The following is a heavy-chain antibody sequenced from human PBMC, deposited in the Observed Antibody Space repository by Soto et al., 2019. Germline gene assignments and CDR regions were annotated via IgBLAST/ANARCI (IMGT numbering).Heavy chain of an antibody. CDR3: ARGGSRTGYYYGMDV. J-gene: IGHJ6*02. Sequence: QMQLVQSGAEVKKTGSSVKVSCKASGYTFTYRYLHWVRQAPGQALEWMGWITPFNGNTNYAQKFQDRVTITRDRSMSTAYMELSSLRSEDTAMYYCARGGSRTGYYYGMDVWGQGTTVTVSS. CDR1: GYTFTYRY. V-gene: IGHV1-45*02. CDR2: ITPFNGNT. D-gene: IGHD3-16*01.